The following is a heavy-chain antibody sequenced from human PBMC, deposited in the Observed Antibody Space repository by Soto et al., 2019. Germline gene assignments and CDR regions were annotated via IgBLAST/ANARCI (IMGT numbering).Heavy chain of an antibody. V-gene: IGHV3-23*01. J-gene: IGHJ4*02. D-gene: IGHD2-2*01. CDR1: GFTFSSYA. CDR3: ARDLVPTAVSGAFDY. CDR2: ISSSGGST. Sequence: GGSLSLSCGASGFTFSSYAMSWVRQAPGKGLEWVSGISSSGGSTYYADSVKGRFTISRDNSKNTLSLQMNSLRAEDTAIYYCARDLVPTAVSGAFDYWGQGTLVTVSS.